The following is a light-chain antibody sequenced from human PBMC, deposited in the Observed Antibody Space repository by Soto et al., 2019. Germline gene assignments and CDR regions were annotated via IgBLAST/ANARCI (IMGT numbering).Light chain of an antibody. CDR2: NND. V-gene: IGLV1-44*01. CDR1: SSNIGSNT. CDR3: AAWDDSLNGYVL. Sequence: QSVLTQPPSASGTPGQRVTISCSGSSSNIGSNTVNWYQQLPGTAPKLLIYNNDQRPSGVPDRFSGSRSGTSASLAISGLQSEDAADYHCAAWDDSLNGYVLFGGGTKLTVL. J-gene: IGLJ2*01.